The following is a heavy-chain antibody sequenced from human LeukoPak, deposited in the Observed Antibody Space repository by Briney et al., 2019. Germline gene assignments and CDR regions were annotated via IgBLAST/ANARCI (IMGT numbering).Heavy chain of an antibody. V-gene: IGHV3-21*01. CDR2: ISSSSSYI. J-gene: IGHJ4*02. CDR3: ARGGSGNWNAPFDY. Sequence: GGSLRLSCAASGFTFSSYEMNWVRQAPGKGLEWVSSISSSSSYIYYADSVKGRFTISRDNAKNSLYLQMNSLRTEDTAVYYCARGGSGNWNAPFDYWGQGTLVTVSS. CDR1: GFTFSSYE. D-gene: IGHD1-1*01.